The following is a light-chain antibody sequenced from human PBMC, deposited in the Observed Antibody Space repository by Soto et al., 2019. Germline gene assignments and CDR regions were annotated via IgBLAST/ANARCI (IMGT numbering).Light chain of an antibody. V-gene: IGKV1-5*01. CDR1: QSISSW. CDR2: NAS. Sequence: DIQMTNSRSTLSGSVGYRVSITCGASQSISSWLALYQQKPGKAPKLLIYNASSLESGVPSRFSGSGSGTEFTLTISILQPDDFATYYCQQDNCYSPTFGQGTKVDIK. CDR3: QQDNCYSPT. J-gene: IGKJ1*01.